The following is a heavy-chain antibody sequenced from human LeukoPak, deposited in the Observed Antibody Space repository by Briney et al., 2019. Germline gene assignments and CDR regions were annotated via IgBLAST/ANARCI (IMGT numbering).Heavy chain of an antibody. V-gene: IGHV3-11*01. D-gene: IGHD2-2*01. Sequence: GGSLRLSCSASGFTFSDYYMSWVRQAPGKGLEWVSYIGGSSEAKYYPDSLEGRFTISRDNAKNSLYLQMNSLRAEDTAVYYCARTQRTSWVLDAWGQGTLVTVSS. J-gene: IGHJ5*02. CDR3: ARTQRTSWVLDA. CDR2: IGGSSEAK. CDR1: GFTFSDYY.